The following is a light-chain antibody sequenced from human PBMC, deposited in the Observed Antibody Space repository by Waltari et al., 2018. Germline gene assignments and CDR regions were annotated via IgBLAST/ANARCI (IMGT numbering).Light chain of an antibody. Sequence: SCRASQCVNTYLAWYQQKPGQAPRLLIYGAYTRAAGIPDRFSGSGFGTDFSLTISRLEAEDFAVYYCQHHVRLPATFGQGTKVEIK. CDR1: QCVNTY. V-gene: IGKV3-20*01. CDR2: GAY. J-gene: IGKJ1*01. CDR3: QHHVRLPAT.